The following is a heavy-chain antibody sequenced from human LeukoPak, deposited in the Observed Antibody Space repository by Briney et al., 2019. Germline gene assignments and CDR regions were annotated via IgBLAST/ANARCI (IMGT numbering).Heavy chain of an antibody. D-gene: IGHD4-17*01. CDR1: GYIFTSYY. CDR3: ARGRYGSPDYYYGMDV. V-gene: IGHV1-46*01. CDR2: INPSGGST. Sequence: ASVKVSCKASGYIFTSYYMHWVRQAPGQGLEWMGIINPSGGSTSYAQKFQGRVTMTRDTSTSTVYMELSSLRSEDTAVYYCARGRYGSPDYYYGMDVWGQGTTVTVSS. J-gene: IGHJ6*02.